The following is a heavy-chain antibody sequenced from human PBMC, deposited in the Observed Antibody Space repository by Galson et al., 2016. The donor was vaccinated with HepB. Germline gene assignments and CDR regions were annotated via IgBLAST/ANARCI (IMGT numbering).Heavy chain of an antibody. V-gene: IGHV3-72*01. CDR3: ARMANGADCD. CDR2: IRNKRNNYIT. Sequence: SLRLSCAGSGFSFSDHYMDWVRQAPGKGLEWVGRIRNKRNNYITEYAASGLGRFTIYSDDSRNSVELQMNTLKTAATAVYYCARMANGADCDWGQGTLVTVSS. D-gene: IGHD2-21*01. CDR1: GFSFSDHY. J-gene: IGHJ4*02.